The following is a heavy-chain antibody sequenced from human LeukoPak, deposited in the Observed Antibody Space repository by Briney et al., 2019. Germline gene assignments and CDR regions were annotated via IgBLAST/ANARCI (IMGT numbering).Heavy chain of an antibody. Sequence: SETLSLTCTVSGGSISSSSYYWGWIRQPPGKGLEWIGSIYYSGSTYYNPSLNSRVTISVDTSKNQFSLKLSSVTAADTAVYYCARDRGAMGNWFDPWGQGTLVTVSS. CDR1: GGSISSSSYY. CDR3: ARDRGAMGNWFDP. D-gene: IGHD5-18*01. J-gene: IGHJ5*02. V-gene: IGHV4-39*07. CDR2: IYYSGST.